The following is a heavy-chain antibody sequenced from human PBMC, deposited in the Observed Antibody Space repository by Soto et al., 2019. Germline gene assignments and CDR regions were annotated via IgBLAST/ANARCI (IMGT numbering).Heavy chain of an antibody. J-gene: IGHJ3*01. CDR1: GYTFAAYY. V-gene: IGHV1-2*02. Sequence: QVQLVQSGAEVKKLGASVKVSCQASGYTFAAYYIHWLRQAPGQGLEWMGWINHTVGESKFAPKFQGAVSTNEDKSLATVYLELSSLRSDDTAVYYCARALSGWIRSSFDFWGQGTMVTVSA. CDR2: INHTVGES. CDR3: ARALSGWIRSSFDF. D-gene: IGHD3-10*01.